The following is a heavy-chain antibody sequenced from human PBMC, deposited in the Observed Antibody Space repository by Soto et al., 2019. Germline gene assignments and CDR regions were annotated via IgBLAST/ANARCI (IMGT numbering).Heavy chain of an antibody. CDR1: GDSFSSKSAA. D-gene: IGHD6-19*01. CDR2: TYLRSKWYN. CDR3: ARVTSSGGARNWFDP. Sequence: PSQTHSLTCDISGDSFSSKSAAWNWIRQSPSRGLEWLGRTYLRSKWYNDYAVSVKSRIIINPDTSKNQVSLQLNSVTPEDTAVYYCARVTSSGGARNWFDPWGQGTLVTVSS. J-gene: IGHJ5*02. V-gene: IGHV6-1*01.